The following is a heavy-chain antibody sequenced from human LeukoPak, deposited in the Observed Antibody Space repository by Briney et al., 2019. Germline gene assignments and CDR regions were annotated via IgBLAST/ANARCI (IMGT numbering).Heavy chain of an antibody. V-gene: IGHV3-23*01. Sequence: PGGSLRLSCAASGFTFSSYAMSWVRQALGKGLEWVSAISGSGGSTYYADSVKGRFTISRDNSKNTLYLQMNSLRAEDTAVYYCAKPSDYDFWSGSYHDAFDIWGQGTMVTVSS. CDR3: AKPSDYDFWSGSYHDAFDI. D-gene: IGHD3-3*01. CDR1: GFTFSSYA. CDR2: ISGSGGST. J-gene: IGHJ3*02.